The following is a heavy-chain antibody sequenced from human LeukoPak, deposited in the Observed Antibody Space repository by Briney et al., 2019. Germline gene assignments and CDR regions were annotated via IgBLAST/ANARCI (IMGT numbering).Heavy chain of an antibody. CDR1: GAIFTSYA. J-gene: IGHJ6*02. CDR3: ARDRYSYGSYIYGMDV. D-gene: IGHD5-18*01. V-gene: IGHV1-69*01. Sequence: SVELCGSASGAIFTSYATSWVREAPGPGLGWLGGIVPIFGTANYAKKFQGRVTITADESTSTAYMELSSLRSEDTAVYYCARDRYSYGSYIYGMDVWGQGTTVTVSS. CDR2: IVPIFGTA.